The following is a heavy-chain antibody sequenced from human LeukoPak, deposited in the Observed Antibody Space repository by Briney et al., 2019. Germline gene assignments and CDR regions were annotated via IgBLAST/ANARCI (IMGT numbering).Heavy chain of an antibody. Sequence: GGSLRLSCAASGFTFSTYGMYWVRQAPARGRGGVTFIRNDGSIKYYADSVKGRFTISRDNSKNTLYLQMNSLRAEDTAVYYCARPLGSSARSDYWGQGTLVTVSS. D-gene: IGHD6-6*01. CDR2: IRNDGSIK. CDR3: ARPLGSSARSDY. J-gene: IGHJ4*02. CDR1: GFTFSTYG. V-gene: IGHV3-30*02.